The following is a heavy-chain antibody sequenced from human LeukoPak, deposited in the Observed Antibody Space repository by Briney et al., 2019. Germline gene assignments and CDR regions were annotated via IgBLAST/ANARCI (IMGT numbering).Heavy chain of an antibody. J-gene: IGHJ4*02. D-gene: IGHD3-22*01. CDR3: ARSLFYYYDSSGYSHFDY. V-gene: IGHV7-4-1*02. CDR2: INTNTGNP. Sequence: ASVKVSCKASGYSFTSYAMHWVRQAPGQGLEWMGWINTNTGNPTYAQCFTGRFVFSLDTSVSTAYLQISSLKAEDTAVYYCARSLFYYYDSSGYSHFDYWGQGTLVTVSS. CDR1: GYSFTSYA.